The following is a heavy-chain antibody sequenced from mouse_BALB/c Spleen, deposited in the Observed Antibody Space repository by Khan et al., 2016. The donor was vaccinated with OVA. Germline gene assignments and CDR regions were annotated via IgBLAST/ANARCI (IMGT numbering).Heavy chain of an antibody. V-gene: IGHV5-6*01. J-gene: IGHJ4*01. Sequence: EVQLKESGGDLVKPGGSLKLSCAASGFTFSSYGMSWVRQTPDKRLEWVAAISSGGSYTYYPDSLKGRFTISRDNAKNTLYLQRSSLKSEDTAMYYCARQPGYYEGSAMDYWGQGTSVTVSS. CDR1: GFTFSSYG. CDR2: ISSGGSYT. CDR3: ARQPGYYEGSAMDY. D-gene: IGHD2-3*01.